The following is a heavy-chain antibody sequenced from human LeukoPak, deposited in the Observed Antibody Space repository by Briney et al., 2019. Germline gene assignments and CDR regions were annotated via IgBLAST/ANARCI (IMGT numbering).Heavy chain of an antibody. Sequence: GRSLRLSCAASGFTFSSYGMHWVRQAPGKGLEWVAGISYDGSNKYYADSVKGRFTISRDNSKNTQYLQMNSLRAEDTAVYYCAKDRSIAAADYYFDYWGQGTLVTVSS. CDR2: ISYDGSNK. J-gene: IGHJ4*02. V-gene: IGHV3-30*18. CDR3: AKDRSIAAADYYFDY. CDR1: GFTFSSYG. D-gene: IGHD6-13*01.